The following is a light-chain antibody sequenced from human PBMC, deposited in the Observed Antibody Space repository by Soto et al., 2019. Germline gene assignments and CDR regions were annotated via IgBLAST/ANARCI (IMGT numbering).Light chain of an antibody. J-gene: IGLJ1*01. CDR2: GNS. Sequence: QSVLTQPPSVSGAPGQRVTISCTGSSSNIGAGYDVHWYHQLPGTSPKVLIYGNSNRPSGVPDRFSGSKSGTSASLAITGLQAEDEADYYCQSYDGSLRGYVFGTGTQLTVL. CDR3: QSYDGSLRGYV. CDR1: SSNIGAGYD. V-gene: IGLV1-40*01.